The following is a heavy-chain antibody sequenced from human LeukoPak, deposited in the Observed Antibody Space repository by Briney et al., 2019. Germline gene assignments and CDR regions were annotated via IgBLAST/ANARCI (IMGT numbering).Heavy chain of an antibody. CDR3: ARVGDWNDLVY. D-gene: IGHD1-1*01. CDR1: GGSISTYY. V-gene: IGHV4-59*01. J-gene: IGHJ4*02. CDR2: ISYTVTS. Sequence: PSETLSLTCNVSGGSISTYYWSWIRQPPGKGLEWIGYISYTVTSNYNPSLKSRVTISVDTSKNQFSLKLSSVTAADTAVYYCARVGDWNDLVYWGQGTLVTVSS.